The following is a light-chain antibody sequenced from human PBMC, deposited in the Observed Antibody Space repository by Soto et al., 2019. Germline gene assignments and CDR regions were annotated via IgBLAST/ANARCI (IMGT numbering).Light chain of an antibody. Sequence: EIVLTKAQATLSLSPGEIATLSCRASQTATNKLAWYQQKHGQAPRLRIYEASNRATGNPARFSGSGSGTHFTITISSLAPEDFSGYYCQQRSNWRPWAFGHGTKVVVK. CDR2: EAS. CDR1: QTATNK. CDR3: QQRSNWRPWA. J-gene: IGKJ1*01. V-gene: IGKV3-11*01.